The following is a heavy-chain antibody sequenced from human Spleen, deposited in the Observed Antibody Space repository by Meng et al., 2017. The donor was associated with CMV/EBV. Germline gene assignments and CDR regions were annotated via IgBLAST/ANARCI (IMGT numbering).Heavy chain of an antibody. J-gene: IGHJ6*02. Sequence: GGSLRLSCAASGFTFSSYAMHWVRPAPGKGLEWVAVISYDGSNKYYADSVKGRFTISRDNSKNTLYLQMNSLRAEDTAVYYCARVPLRFLEWSTLTWYGMDVWGQGTTVTVSS. CDR2: ISYDGSNK. CDR3: ARVPLRFLEWSTLTWYGMDV. V-gene: IGHV3-30-3*01. D-gene: IGHD3-3*01. CDR1: GFTFSSYA.